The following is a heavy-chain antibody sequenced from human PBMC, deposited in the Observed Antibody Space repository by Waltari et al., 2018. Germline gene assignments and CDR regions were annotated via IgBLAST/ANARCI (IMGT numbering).Heavy chain of an antibody. CDR2: ISRADYS. V-gene: IGHV3-21*01. J-gene: IGHJ4*01. D-gene: IGHD2-21*01. CDR1: GFTFSDYS. Sequence: EVQLVESGGGLVNPGGSLRLSCAASGFTFSDYSMTWVRQAPGKGREWVSSISRADYSFDADSMKGRFIISRDNAKNSLYLQMNGLRGEDTAVYYCARVIVYSDSPVCDFWGQGTLVIVSS. CDR3: ARVIVYSDSPVCDF.